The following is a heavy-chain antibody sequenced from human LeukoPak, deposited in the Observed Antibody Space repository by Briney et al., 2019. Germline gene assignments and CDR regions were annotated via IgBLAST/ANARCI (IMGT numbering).Heavy chain of an antibody. CDR1: GYTFTGYY. CDR3: ARGTDIVLMVYAAFDY. CDR2: INPNSGGT. J-gene: IGHJ4*02. D-gene: IGHD2-8*01. Sequence: ASVKVSCKASGYTFTGYYMHWVRQAPGQGLEWMGWINPNSGGTNYAQKFQGRVTMTRDTSISTAYMELSRLRSDDTAVYYCARGTDIVLMVYAAFDYWGQGTLVTVSS. V-gene: IGHV1-2*02.